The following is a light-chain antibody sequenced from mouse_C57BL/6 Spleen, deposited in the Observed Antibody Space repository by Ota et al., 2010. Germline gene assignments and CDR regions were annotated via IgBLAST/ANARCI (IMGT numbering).Light chain of an antibody. Sequence: DILLTQSPAILSVSPGERVSFSCRASQNIDTSIHWYQQRTNGSPRLLIKYASESFSGIPSRFSGSGSGTDFTLSINTVESEDIADYYCQQSNSWPLTFGAGTKLELK. V-gene: IGKV5-48*01. CDR1: QNIDTS. J-gene: IGKJ5*01. CDR2: YAS. CDR3: QQSNSWPLT.